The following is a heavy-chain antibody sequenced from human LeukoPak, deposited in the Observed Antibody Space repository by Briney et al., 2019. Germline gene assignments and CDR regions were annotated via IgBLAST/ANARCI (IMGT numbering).Heavy chain of an antibody. Sequence: ASVKVSCKVSGYTLTELSMHWVRQAPGKGLEWMGGFYPEDGETIYAQKFQGRVTMTEDPSTDTAYMELSSLRSEDTAVYYCATARPSYYYGSGSHRKDAFDYWGQGTLVTVSS. CDR1: GYTLTELS. J-gene: IGHJ4*02. CDR3: ATARPSYYYGSGSHRKDAFDY. CDR2: FYPEDGET. V-gene: IGHV1-24*01. D-gene: IGHD3-10*01.